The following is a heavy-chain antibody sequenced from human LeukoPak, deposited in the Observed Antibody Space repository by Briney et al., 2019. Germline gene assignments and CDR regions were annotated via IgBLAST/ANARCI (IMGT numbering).Heavy chain of an antibody. CDR2: IYYSGST. D-gene: IGHD2-15*01. Sequence: SETLSLTCTVSGGSISSYYWSWTRQPPGKGLEWIGYIYYSGSTNYNPSLKSRVTISVDTSKNQFSLKLSSVTAADTAVYYCARVSYCSGGSCYFGYYGMDVWGQGTTVTVSS. CDR3: ARVSYCSGGSCYFGYYGMDV. J-gene: IGHJ6*02. V-gene: IGHV4-59*01. CDR1: GGSISSYY.